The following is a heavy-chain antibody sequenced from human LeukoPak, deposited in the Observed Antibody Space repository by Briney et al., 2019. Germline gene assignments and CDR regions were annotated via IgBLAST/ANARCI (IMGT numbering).Heavy chain of an antibody. CDR2: INSDGSST. Sequence: GGSLRLSCAASGFTFSSYWMHWVRQAPGKGLVWVSRINSDGSSTTYADSVKGRFTISRDNAKNSLYLQMNSLKAEDTALYYCARDVVVGGDDAFDIWGQGTMVTVSS. CDR3: ARDVVVGGDDAFDI. J-gene: IGHJ3*02. D-gene: IGHD2-21*01. CDR1: GFTFSSYW. V-gene: IGHV3-74*01.